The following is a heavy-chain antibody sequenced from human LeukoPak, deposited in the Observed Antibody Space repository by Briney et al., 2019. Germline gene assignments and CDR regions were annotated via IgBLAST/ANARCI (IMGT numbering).Heavy chain of an antibody. CDR2: ISSSSSTI. J-gene: IGHJ4*02. Sequence: GGSLRLSCAASGYTFSSYSMNWVRQAPGKGLEWVSYISSSSSTIYYADPVKGRFTISRDNAKNSLYLQMNSLRDEDTAVYYCARIDSSGYHLFDYWGQGTLVTVSS. V-gene: IGHV3-48*02. CDR3: ARIDSSGYHLFDY. CDR1: GYTFSSYS. D-gene: IGHD3-22*01.